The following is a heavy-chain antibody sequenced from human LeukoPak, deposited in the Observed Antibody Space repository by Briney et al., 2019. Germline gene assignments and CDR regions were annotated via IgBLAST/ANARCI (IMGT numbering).Heavy chain of an antibody. D-gene: IGHD2-2*01. CDR1: GYSISSGYY. J-gene: IGHJ4*02. CDR3: AREPRTDNCFDY. Sequence: SETLSLTCTVSGYSISSGYYWGWIRQPPGKGLEWIGSIYHSGSTYYNPSLKSRVTISVDTSKNQFSLKLSSVTAADTAVYYCAREPRTDNCFDYWGQGTLVTVSS. V-gene: IGHV4-38-2*02. CDR2: IYHSGST.